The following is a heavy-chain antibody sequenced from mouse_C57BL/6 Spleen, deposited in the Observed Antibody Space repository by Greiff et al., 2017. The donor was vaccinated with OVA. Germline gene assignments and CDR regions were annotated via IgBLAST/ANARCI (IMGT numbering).Heavy chain of an antibody. J-gene: IGHJ4*01. D-gene: IGHD1-1*01. CDR1: GYTFTSYW. CDR2: IYPGSGST. CDR3: ARKNYGPLRDYAMDY. V-gene: IGHV1-55*01. Sequence: QVQLQQPGAELVKPGASVKMSCKASGYTFTSYWITWVKQRPGQGLEWIGDIYPGSGSTNYNEKFKSKATLTVDTSYSTAYMQLSSLTSEDSAVYYCARKNYGPLRDYAMDYWGQGTSVTVSS.